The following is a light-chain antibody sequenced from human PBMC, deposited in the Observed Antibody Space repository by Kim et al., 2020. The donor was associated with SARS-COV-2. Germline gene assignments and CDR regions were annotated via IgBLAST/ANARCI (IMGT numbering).Light chain of an antibody. CDR2: GAF. J-gene: IGKJ1*01. Sequence: VSPGERATLSCRASQSVNSNLAWYQQKPGQAPRLLIYGAFTRATGIPARFSGSGSGTEFTLTISSLQSEDFAVYYCQQYNSWPLAFGQGTKVDIK. V-gene: IGKV3-15*01. CDR3: QQYNSWPLA. CDR1: QSVNSN.